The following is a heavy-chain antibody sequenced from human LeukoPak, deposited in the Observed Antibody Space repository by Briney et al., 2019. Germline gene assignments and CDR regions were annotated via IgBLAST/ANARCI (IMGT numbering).Heavy chain of an antibody. J-gene: IGHJ4*02. D-gene: IGHD6-25*01. CDR2: IWYDGSNK. Sequence: GGSLRLSCAASGFTFSSYGMHWVRQAPGKGLEWVAVIWYDGSNKYYADSVKGRFTISRDNSKNTLCLQMNSLRAEDTAVYYCARDQAATATYFDYWGQGTLVTVSS. CDR1: GFTFSSYG. CDR3: ARDQAATATYFDY. V-gene: IGHV3-33*01.